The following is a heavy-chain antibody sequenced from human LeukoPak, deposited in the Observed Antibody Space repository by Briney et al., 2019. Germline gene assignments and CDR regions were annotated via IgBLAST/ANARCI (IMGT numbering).Heavy chain of an antibody. CDR1: GFTFSSYW. CDR3: ARNLRLMYYYDSSGYYYYPSDAFDI. CDR2: IKQDGSEK. V-gene: IGHV3-7*01. Sequence: GGSLRLSCAASGFTFSSYWMSWVRQAPGKGLEWVANIKQDGSEKYYVDSVKGRFTISRDDAKNSLYLQMNSLRAEDTAVYYCARNLRLMYYYDSSGYYYYPSDAFDIWGQGTMVTASS. D-gene: IGHD3-22*01. J-gene: IGHJ3*02.